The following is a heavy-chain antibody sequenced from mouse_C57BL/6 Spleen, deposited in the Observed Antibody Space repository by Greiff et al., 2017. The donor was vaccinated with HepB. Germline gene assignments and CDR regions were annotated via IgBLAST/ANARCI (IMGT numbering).Heavy chain of an antibody. V-gene: IGHV1-64*01. CDR3: ARCSNYGDWYFDV. CDR1: GYTFTSYW. Sequence: QVQLQQPGAELVKPGASVKLSCKASGYTFTSYWMHWVKQRPGQGLEWIGMIHPNSGSTNYNEKFKSKATLTVAKSSSTAYVQLSSLTSEDSAVYYCARCSNYGDWYFDVWGTGTTVTVSS. CDR2: IHPNSGST. J-gene: IGHJ1*03. D-gene: IGHD2-5*01.